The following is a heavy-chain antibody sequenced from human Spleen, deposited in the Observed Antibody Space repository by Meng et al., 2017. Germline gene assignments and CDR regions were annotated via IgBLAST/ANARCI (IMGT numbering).Heavy chain of an antibody. V-gene: IGHV4-4*02. J-gene: IGHJ4*02. CDR1: GGSISSIDW. D-gene: IGHD4-11*01. CDR2: IFHSGST. Sequence: QVRLQESGPGLVKPSGTLSLTCVVSGGSISSIDWWSWVRQPPGKGLEWIGEIFHSGSTKYNPSLKSRVTISVDTSQNNLSLKLSSVTAADSAVYYCARGPTTMAHDFDYWGQGTLVTVSS. CDR3: ARGPTTMAHDFDY.